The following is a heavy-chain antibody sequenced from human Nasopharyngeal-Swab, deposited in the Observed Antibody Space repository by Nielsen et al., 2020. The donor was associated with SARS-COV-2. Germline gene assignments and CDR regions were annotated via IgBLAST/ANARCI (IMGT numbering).Heavy chain of an antibody. J-gene: IGHJ6*02. D-gene: IGHD6-19*01. CDR1: GYTFTSYY. Sequence: ASVKVSCKASGYTFTSYYMHWVRQAPGQGLEWMGIVNPSGGRTSYAQKFQGRVIMTRDTSTSTAHMELSSLRSEDTAVYYCARAMGSGSLSDWYYYYGMDVWGQGTTVTVSS. CDR3: ARAMGSGSLSDWYYYYGMDV. V-gene: IGHV1-46*01. CDR2: VNPSGGRT.